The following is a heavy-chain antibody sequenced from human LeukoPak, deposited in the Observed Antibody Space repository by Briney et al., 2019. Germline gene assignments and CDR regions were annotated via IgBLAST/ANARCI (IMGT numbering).Heavy chain of an antibody. CDR1: GYTFTRYL. CDR2: INSNDGDT. J-gene: IGHJ4*02. V-gene: IGHV1-46*01. CDR3: AREYTNTYYFDY. Sequence: ASVTVSCTTSGYTFTRYLIHWVRQAPGQGLEWMGIINSNDGDTRNAQKFQGRVTMTRDTSTSTVYMELNSLRSEDTAVYYCAREYTNTYYFDYWGQGTPVTVSS. D-gene: IGHD2-2*02.